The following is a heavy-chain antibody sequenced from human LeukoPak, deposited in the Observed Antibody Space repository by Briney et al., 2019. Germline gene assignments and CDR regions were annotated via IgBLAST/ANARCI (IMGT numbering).Heavy chain of an antibody. J-gene: IGHJ4*02. CDR2: ISYDGSNK. V-gene: IGHV3-30-3*01. CDR1: GFTFSSYA. Sequence: PGRSLRLSCAASGFTFSSYAMHWVRQAPGKGLEWVAVISYDGSNKYYTDSVKGRFTISRDNSKNTLYLQMNSLRAEDTAVYYCAKVRASSSWSPFDYWGQGTLVTVSS. D-gene: IGHD6-13*01. CDR3: AKVRASSSWSPFDY.